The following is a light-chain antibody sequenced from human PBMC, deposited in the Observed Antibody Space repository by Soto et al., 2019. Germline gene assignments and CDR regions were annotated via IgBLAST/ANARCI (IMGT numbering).Light chain of an antibody. CDR3: SSYTSSSTLLYV. Sequence: QSVLTQPASVSGSPGQSITISCTGTSSDVGGYKYVSWYQQHPGKAPNLMIYEVNNRPSGVSNRFSGSKSGNTASLTISGLQAEDEADYYCSSYTSSSTLLYVFGTGTKVTVL. V-gene: IGLV2-14*01. CDR1: SSDVGGYKY. CDR2: EVN. J-gene: IGLJ1*01.